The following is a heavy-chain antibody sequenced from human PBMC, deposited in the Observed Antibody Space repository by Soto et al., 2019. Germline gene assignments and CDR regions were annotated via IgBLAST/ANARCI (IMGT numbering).Heavy chain of an antibody. D-gene: IGHD5-18*01. CDR2: IIPIFGTA. J-gene: IGHJ6*02. Sequence: RASVKVSCKASGGTFSSYAISWVRQAPGQGLEWMGGIIPIFGTANYAQKFQGRVTITADKSTSTAYMELSSLRSEDTAVYYCASYRRGYSYGVDYYGMDVWGQGTTVTVSS. V-gene: IGHV1-69*06. CDR1: GGTFSSYA. CDR3: ASYRRGYSYGVDYYGMDV.